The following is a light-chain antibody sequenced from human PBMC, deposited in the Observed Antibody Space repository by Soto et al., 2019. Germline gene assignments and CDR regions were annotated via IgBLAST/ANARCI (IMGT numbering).Light chain of an antibody. Sequence: DIQMTQSPSSLSASVGDRVTIACQANQDIGNYLNWYQQKPGKAPRLLIYDASNLEIGVPTMFRGSGSGTDFNFTSSNLQPEDIASYYCQQYDTLPPYTFGQGTKVDLK. V-gene: IGKV1-33*01. CDR3: QQYDTLPPYT. CDR1: QDIGNY. CDR2: DAS. J-gene: IGKJ2*01.